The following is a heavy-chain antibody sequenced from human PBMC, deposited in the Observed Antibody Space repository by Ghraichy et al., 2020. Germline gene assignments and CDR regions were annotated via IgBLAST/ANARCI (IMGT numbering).Heavy chain of an antibody. Sequence: SETLSLTCAVSGGSINSGSFSWSWIRQPPGKGLEWIGYIYHSGTTYYNPSLKSRVTISLDDSKNQISLRLNSVTAADTAVYYCARAPYDDDGFYDDGFDIWGQVTMFTVSS. V-gene: IGHV4-30-2*01. CDR1: GGSINSGSFS. J-gene: IGHJ3*02. CDR3: ARAPYDDDGFYDDGFDI. D-gene: IGHD3-22*01. CDR2: IYHSGTT.